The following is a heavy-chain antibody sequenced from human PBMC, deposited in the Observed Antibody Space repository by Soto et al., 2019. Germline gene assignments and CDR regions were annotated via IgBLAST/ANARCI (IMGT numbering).Heavy chain of an antibody. CDR2: IWNDGSNE. D-gene: IGHD3-10*01. CDR3: VRVAADSGYAFDI. V-gene: IGHV3-33*01. J-gene: IGHJ3*02. Sequence: QLVESGGGVVQPGRSLRLSCAAPGFTFSRDAMHWVRQAPGKGLEWVAFIWNDGSNEYYADSVKGRAIISRDNSENTVYLQMNSLRGEDTAVYFCVRVAADSGYAFDIWGQGTMVTVSS. CDR1: GFTFSRDA.